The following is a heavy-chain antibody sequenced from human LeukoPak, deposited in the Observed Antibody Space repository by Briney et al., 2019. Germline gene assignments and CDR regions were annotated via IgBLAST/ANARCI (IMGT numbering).Heavy chain of an antibody. J-gene: IGHJ4*02. Sequence: SSVKVSCKASGGTFSSFDVSWVRQAPGLGREWMGRIIPILGITNYAQKYQGRVRMTADRSTSTAYMELSSLRSVDTAVYYCARGLAVAATINFDSWGQGTLVTVSS. CDR3: ARGLAVAATINFDS. CDR2: IIPILGIT. D-gene: IGHD6-19*01. V-gene: IGHV1-69*04. CDR1: GGTFSSFD.